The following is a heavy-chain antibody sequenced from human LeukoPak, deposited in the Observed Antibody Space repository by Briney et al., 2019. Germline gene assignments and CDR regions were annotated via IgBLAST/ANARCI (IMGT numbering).Heavy chain of an antibody. CDR1: RFSFGNSW. V-gene: IGHV3-7*01. CDR2: IKQDGRVK. Sequence: GGSLRLSCEGSRFSFGNSWMNRVRQAPGKGLEWVANIKQDGRVKYYVDSVKGRFTISRDNAKNSLYLQMDSLRAEDTAVYYCSRDSEHYDSGAYYDALDIWGQGTLVTVSP. J-gene: IGHJ3*02. CDR3: SRDSEHYDSGAYYDALDI. D-gene: IGHD3-22*01.